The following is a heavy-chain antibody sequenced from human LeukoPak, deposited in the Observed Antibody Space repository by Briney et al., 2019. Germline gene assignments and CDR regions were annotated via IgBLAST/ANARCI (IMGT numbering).Heavy chain of an antibody. D-gene: IGHD2-21*02. Sequence: ASVKVSCKASGYTFTSYYMHWVRQAPGEGLEWMGIINPTGGITSYAQKFQGRVTMTRDTSTSTVYMELSSLRSEDTAVYYCARDHYHKIHSVMVTAPDYWGQGTLVIVSS. J-gene: IGHJ4*02. V-gene: IGHV1-46*01. CDR1: GYTFTSYY. CDR2: INPTGGIT. CDR3: ARDHYHKIHSVMVTAPDY.